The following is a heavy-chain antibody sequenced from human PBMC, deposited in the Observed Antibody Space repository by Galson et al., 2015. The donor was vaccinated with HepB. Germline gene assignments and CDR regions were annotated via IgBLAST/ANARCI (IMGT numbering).Heavy chain of an antibody. CDR1: GFTFSSYS. CDR2: ISSSSSTI. V-gene: IGHV3-48*01. D-gene: IGHD3-22*01. CDR3: AREKLDYYDSSGYYHRTPISPNAFDI. Sequence: SLRLSCAASGFTFSSYSMNWVRQAPGKGLEWVSYISSSSSTIYYADSVKGRFTISRDNAKNSLYLQMNSLRAEDTAVYYCAREKLDYYDSSGYYHRTPISPNAFDIWGQGTMVTVSS. J-gene: IGHJ3*02.